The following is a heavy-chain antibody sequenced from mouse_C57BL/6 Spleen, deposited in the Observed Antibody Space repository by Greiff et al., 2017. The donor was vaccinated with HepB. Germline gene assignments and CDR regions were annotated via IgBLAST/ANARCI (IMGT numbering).Heavy chain of an antibody. CDR3: ARRITTVVAPLDV. V-gene: IGHV1-64*01. J-gene: IGHJ1*03. Sequence: QVQLQQPGAELVKPGASVKLSCKASGYTFTSYWMHWVKQRPGQGLEWIGMIHPNSGSTNYNEKFKSKATLTVDKSSSTAYMQLSSLTSEDSAVYYCARRITTVVAPLDVWGTGTTVTVSS. CDR2: IHPNSGST. D-gene: IGHD1-1*01. CDR1: GYTFTSYW.